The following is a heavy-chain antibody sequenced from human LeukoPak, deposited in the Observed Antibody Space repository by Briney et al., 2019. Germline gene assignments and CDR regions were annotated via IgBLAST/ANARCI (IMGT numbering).Heavy chain of an antibody. CDR1: DDSITIYY. V-gene: IGHV4-59*08. J-gene: IGHJ6*03. Sequence: SETLSLTCSVSDDSITIYYWTWIRQPPGKGLEWIGYIDHTGTTNYNPSLNSRVTISRDTSKNHFSLQLSSVTAADTAVYYCAGSYYYYYYMDVWGKGTTVTISS. CDR3: AGSYYYYYYMDV. CDR2: IDHTGTT. D-gene: IGHD1-26*01.